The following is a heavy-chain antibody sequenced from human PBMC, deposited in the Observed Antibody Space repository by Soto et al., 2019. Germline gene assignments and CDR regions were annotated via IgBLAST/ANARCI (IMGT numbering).Heavy chain of an antibody. CDR2: IIPIFGTA. D-gene: IGHD6-6*01. V-gene: IGHV1-69*06. J-gene: IGHJ4*02. CDR3: ARAVSIAARPYYFDY. Sequence: QVQLVQSGAEVKKPGSSVKVSCKASGGTFSSYAISWVRQAPGQGLEWMGGIIPIFGTANYAQKFQGRVTITADKSTSTAYMELSSLRSEDTALYYCARAVSIAARPYYFDYWGQGTLVTVSS. CDR1: GGTFSSYA.